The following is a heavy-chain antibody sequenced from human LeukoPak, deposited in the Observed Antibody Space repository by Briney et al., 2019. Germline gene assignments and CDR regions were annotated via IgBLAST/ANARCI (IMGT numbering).Heavy chain of an antibody. V-gene: IGHV3-21*01. CDR2: ISSSSSYI. CDR1: GFTFSSYS. D-gene: IGHD6-6*01. Sequence: GGSLRLSCAASGFTFSSYSMNWVRQAPGKGLEWVSSISSSSSYIYYADSVKGRFTISRDNAKNSLYLQMNSLRAKDTAVYYCARGYSSSPGVGYWGQGTLVTVSS. CDR3: ARGYSSSPGVGY. J-gene: IGHJ4*02.